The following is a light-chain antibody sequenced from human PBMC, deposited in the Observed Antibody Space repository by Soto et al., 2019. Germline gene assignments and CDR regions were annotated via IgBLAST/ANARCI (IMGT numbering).Light chain of an antibody. CDR1: QSVSSN. Sequence: EIVMTQSPATLSVSPGERATLSCRASQSVSSNLAWYQQKPGQAPRLLIYGASTRATGIPARFSGSGSGTEFTLPISTLQSEDFAFYYCQQYNNWPRGTFGQGTKREIK. CDR3: QQYNNWPRGT. V-gene: IGKV3-15*01. J-gene: IGKJ2*02. CDR2: GAS.